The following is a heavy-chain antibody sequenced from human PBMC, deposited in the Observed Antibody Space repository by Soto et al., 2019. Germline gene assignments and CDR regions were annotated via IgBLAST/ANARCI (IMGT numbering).Heavy chain of an antibody. V-gene: IGHV1-18*01. Sequence: QVHLVQSGAEVKKPGASVKVSCKASGYTLTRYGITWVRQAPGQGLEWMGSISAYNANTNYAQKLQGRLPMTTDTSTSTAYMELRSLTSDDTAVYYCAREVFRYFDLWGRGTLVSVSS. CDR2: ISAYNANT. J-gene: IGHJ2*01. CDR1: GYTLTRYG. D-gene: IGHD1-20*01. CDR3: AREVFRYFDL.